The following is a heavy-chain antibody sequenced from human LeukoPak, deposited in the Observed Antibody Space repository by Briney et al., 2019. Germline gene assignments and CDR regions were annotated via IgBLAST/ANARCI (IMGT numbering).Heavy chain of an antibody. V-gene: IGHV3-7*01. D-gene: IGHD2-2*02. CDR3: ARQYCSGRSCYTDAFDI. CDR2: IKQDGSEK. J-gene: IGHJ3*02. CDR1: KFTFSSYW. Sequence: GGSLRLSCAAPKFTFSSYWMSWVRQAPGKGLEWVANIKQDGSEKYYVDSVKGRFTISRDNAKNSVWLQMNSLRAEDTAVYYCARQYCSGRSCYTDAFDIWGQGTMVTVSS.